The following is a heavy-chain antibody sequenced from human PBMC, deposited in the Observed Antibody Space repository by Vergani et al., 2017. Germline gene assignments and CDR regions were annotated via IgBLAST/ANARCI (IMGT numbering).Heavy chain of an antibody. V-gene: IGHV4-61*02. CDR3: ASSRPYCTSGSCPAI. CDR1: GESIRSGSHY. CDR2: IHTGGST. D-gene: IGHD2-15*01. Sequence: QVKLQESGPGLLKPSQTLSLTCTVSGESIRSGSHYWSWIRQPAGKGPEWIGHIHTGGSTDLNPSFKSRVSISVDTSKSQFSLKLNSVTVADTAVYYCASSRPYCTSGSCPAIWGQGTLVTVYS. J-gene: IGHJ4*02.